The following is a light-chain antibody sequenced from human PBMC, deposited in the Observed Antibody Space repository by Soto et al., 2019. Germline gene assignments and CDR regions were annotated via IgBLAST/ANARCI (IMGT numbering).Light chain of an antibody. CDR1: QTVCTS. Sequence: IVMTQSPVTLSVSHGERVTLFCRANQTVCTSLAWSQQKSGQAPMLLFYGSSSRATGIPARFSGSGSGTDSSLTIISRQSEDFGTYYCQQNKGWRTFGQGTSLEIK. V-gene: IGKV3D-15*01. CDR2: GSS. CDR3: QQNKGWRT. J-gene: IGKJ1*01.